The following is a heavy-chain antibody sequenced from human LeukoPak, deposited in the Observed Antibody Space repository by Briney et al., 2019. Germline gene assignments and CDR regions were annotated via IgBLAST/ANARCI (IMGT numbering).Heavy chain of an antibody. Sequence: GGSLRLSCAASGFTFSSYWMSWVRQAPGKGLEWVANIKQDGSEKYYVDSVKGRFTISIDNAKNSLYLQMNSLRAEDTAVYYCARASIVVVTPYYFDYWGQGTLVTVSS. V-gene: IGHV3-7*01. CDR3: ARASIVVVTPYYFDY. CDR2: IKQDGSEK. CDR1: GFTFSSYW. J-gene: IGHJ4*02. D-gene: IGHD3-22*01.